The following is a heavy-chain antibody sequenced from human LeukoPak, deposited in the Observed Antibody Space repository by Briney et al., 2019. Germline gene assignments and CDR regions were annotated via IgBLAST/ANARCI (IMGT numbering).Heavy chain of an antibody. CDR1: GASVANTDW. D-gene: IGHD2-8*01. CDR2: IFHGGTT. CDR3: ARAPFGYCTNGVCFYREYYFDY. V-gene: IGHV4-4*02. Sequence: PSRTLSLTCTVSGASVANTDWWTWVRQPPGEGLEWIGEIFHGGTTKYNPSLKSRVTISVDTSKNQFSLKLSSVTAADTAVYYCARAPFGYCTNGVCFYREYYFDYWGQGTLVTVSS. J-gene: IGHJ4*02.